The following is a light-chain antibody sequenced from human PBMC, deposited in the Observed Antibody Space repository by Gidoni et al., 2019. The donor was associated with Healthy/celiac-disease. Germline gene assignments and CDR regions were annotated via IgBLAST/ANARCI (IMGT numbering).Light chain of an antibody. CDR1: QSISSW. CDR2: KAS. J-gene: IGKJ3*01. V-gene: IGKV1-5*03. Sequence: DIQMTQSPSTLSASVGDRVTITCRASQSISSWLAWYQQKPGKAPTLLIYKASSLESGVPSRFSGSGSGTEFTLTISSLQPDDFATYYCQQYNSYSLFTFGPGTKVDIK. CDR3: QQYNSYSLFT.